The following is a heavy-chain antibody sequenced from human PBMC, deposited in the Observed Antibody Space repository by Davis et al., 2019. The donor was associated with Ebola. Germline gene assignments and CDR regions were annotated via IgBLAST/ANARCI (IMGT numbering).Heavy chain of an antibody. V-gene: IGHV1-8*03. D-gene: IGHD2-8*01. CDR1: GYTFSSYD. CDR3: AAAPFRMLYSFDI. Sequence: ASVQVSCKASGYTFSSYDINWVRQATGQGFEWMGWMNPNSGNTGYAQKFQGRVTLTRSTSISTAYMELSSLTSEDTAVYYCAAAPFRMLYSFDIWGQGTMVTVSS. CDR2: MNPNSGNT. J-gene: IGHJ3*02.